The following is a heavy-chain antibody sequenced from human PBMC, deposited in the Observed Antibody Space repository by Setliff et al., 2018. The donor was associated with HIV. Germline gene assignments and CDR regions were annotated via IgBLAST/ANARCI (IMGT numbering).Heavy chain of an antibody. V-gene: IGHV4-34*01. J-gene: IGHJ4*02. CDR3: ARDQPQDYDSLTGYYTGRYFDY. CDR1: GGSFSDYY. Sequence: PSETLSLTCAVYGGSFSDYYWSWIRQPPGKGLEWIGEINHSGRTYYNPSLKSRVTISVDTSKNQFSLKLTSVTAADTAVYYCARDQPQDYDSLTGYYTGRYFDYWGRGTLVTVSS. D-gene: IGHD3-9*01. CDR2: INHSGRT.